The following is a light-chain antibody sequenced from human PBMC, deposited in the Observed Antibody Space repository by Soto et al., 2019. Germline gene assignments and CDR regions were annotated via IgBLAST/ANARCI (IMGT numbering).Light chain of an antibody. CDR2: GAS. V-gene: IGKV3-20*01. CDR3: QQYGSSPQT. J-gene: IGKJ2*01. Sequence: EMVVTKAPGTLYLSPGERATLSCRARQSGSSRYLAWYQQKPGQAPRLLIYGASARATGIPDRISGSESGTDFNFTISRLEPEDFAVYYCQQYGSSPQTFGHGTKLAIK. CDR1: QSGSSRY.